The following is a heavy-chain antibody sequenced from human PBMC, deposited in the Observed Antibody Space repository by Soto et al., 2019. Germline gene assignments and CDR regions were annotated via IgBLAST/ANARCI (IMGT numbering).Heavy chain of an antibody. CDR2: IYYSGST. CDR3: AAKPKVYSSSWYRAFDI. V-gene: IGHV4-59*08. CDR1: GGSISSYY. Sequence: QVQLQESGPGLVKPSETLSLTCTVSGGSISSYYWSWIRQPPGKELEWIGYIYYSGSTNYNPSLKNRVTKSVDTSTNQFTLKRSSVNSADTAVYYCAAKPKVYSSSWYRAFDISCHETIVTVSS. D-gene: IGHD6-13*01. J-gene: IGHJ3*02.